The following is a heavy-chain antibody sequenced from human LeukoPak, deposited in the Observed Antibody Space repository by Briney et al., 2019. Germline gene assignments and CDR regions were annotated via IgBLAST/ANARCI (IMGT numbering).Heavy chain of an antibody. CDR1: GCTFTSYY. CDR2: INPIGGST. Sequence: APVKVSCKASGCTFTSYYMHWVRQAPGQGLEWMGIINPIGGSTSYAQKFQGRVTMTRDTSTSTVYMELSSLRSEDTAVYYCARSDYFNPPSDVWGQGTTVTVSS. D-gene: IGHD2/OR15-2a*01. J-gene: IGHJ6*02. V-gene: IGHV1-46*01. CDR3: ARSDYFNPPSDV.